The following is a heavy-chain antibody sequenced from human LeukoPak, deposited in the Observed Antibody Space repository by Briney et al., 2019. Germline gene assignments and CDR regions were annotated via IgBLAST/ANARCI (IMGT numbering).Heavy chain of an antibody. J-gene: IGHJ6*04. Sequence: SETLSLTCTVSGVSVISGSYYWSWIRQPPGKGLEWIGYIYYSGSTNYNPSLKSRVTISVDTSKNQFSLKLSSVTAADTAVYYCARDRSGGSFYYYYGMDVWGKGTTVTVSS. CDR3: ARDRSGGSFYYYYGMDV. D-gene: IGHD2-15*01. V-gene: IGHV4-61*01. CDR1: GVSVISGSYY. CDR2: IYYSGST.